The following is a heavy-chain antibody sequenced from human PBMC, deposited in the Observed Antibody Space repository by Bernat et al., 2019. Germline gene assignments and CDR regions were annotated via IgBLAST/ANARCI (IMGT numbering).Heavy chain of an antibody. CDR3: ARQGSGYGMDV. CDR2: INHSGST. Sequence: QVQLQQWGAGLLKPSETLSLTCAVYGGSFSGYYWSWVRQPPGKGLEWIGEINHSGSTNYNPSLKSRVTISVDTSKNQFSLKVTSVTAADTAVYYCARQGSGYGMDVWGQGTTVTVSS. D-gene: IGHD3-10*01. J-gene: IGHJ6*02. CDR1: GGSFSGYY. V-gene: IGHV4-34*01.